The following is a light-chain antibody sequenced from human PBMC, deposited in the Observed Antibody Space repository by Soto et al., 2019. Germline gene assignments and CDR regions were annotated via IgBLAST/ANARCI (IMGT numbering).Light chain of an antibody. J-gene: IGLJ2*01. CDR2: EVT. Sequence: QSALTQPPSASGSPGQSVTISCTGTSSDVGGYNSVSWYQQHPGQAPKLLIYEVTKRPSGVPDRFSGSKSDNTASLTVSGLQAEDEADYYCSSYAASNNFEAIFGGGTKVTVL. CDR1: SSDVGGYNS. CDR3: SSYAASNNFEAI. V-gene: IGLV2-8*01.